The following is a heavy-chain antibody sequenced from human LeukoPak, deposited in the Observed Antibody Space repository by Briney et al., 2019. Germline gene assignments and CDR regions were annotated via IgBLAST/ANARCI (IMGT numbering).Heavy chain of an antibody. J-gene: IGHJ1*01. V-gene: IGHV3-74*01. Sequence: GGSLRLSCAASGFTFSRYWMHWVRQAPGKGLVWVSRIKSDGSTNYADSVKGRFTISRDNAKNTVSLQMNSLRAEDTGVYYCARAPAEIGGYYPEYFRHWGQGTLVTASS. CDR1: GFTFSRYW. D-gene: IGHD3-22*01. CDR3: ARAPAEIGGYYPEYFRH. CDR2: IKSDGST.